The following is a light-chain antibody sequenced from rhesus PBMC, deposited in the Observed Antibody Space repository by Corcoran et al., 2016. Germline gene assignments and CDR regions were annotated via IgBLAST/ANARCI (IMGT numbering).Light chain of an antibody. CDR2: GAS. CDR3: QKYSSSPPYS. V-gene: IGKV3-53*01. Sequence: QVILTQSPATLSLSPGERATLSCRASPSVGSSLAWYQQQPGQAPGLLIYGASSRATGIPDRCSGSGSGTEFNLTSSSLEPEDFAVYYWQKYSSSPPYSFGQGTKVEIK. J-gene: IGKJ2*01. CDR1: PSVGSS.